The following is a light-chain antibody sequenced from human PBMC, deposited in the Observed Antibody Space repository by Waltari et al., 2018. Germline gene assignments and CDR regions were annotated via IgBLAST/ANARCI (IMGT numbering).Light chain of an antibody. CDR1: SSAVGSYNL. CDR2: EGS. CDR3: CSYAGSSTLL. J-gene: IGLJ2*01. V-gene: IGLV2-23*01. Sequence: QSALTQPASVSGSPGQSITVSCPGTSSAVGSYNLFTWYQQHPGKAPKLMIYEGSKRPSGVSNRFSGSKSGNTASLTISGLQAEDEADYYCCSYAGSSTLLFGGGTKVTVL.